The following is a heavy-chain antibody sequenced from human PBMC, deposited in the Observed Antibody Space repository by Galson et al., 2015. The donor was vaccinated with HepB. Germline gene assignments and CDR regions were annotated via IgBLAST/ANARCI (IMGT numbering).Heavy chain of an antibody. CDR1: GFTFSSYG. V-gene: IGHV3-30*18. CDR2: ISYDGSNK. CDR3: AKDSSSWYFFDGVDYYGMDV. J-gene: IGHJ6*02. Sequence: SLRLSCAASGFTFSSYGMHWVRQAPGKGLEWVAVISYDGSNKYYADSVKGRFTISRDNSKNTLYLQMNSLRAEDTAVYYCAKDSSSWYFFDGVDYYGMDVWGQGTTVTVSS. D-gene: IGHD6-13*01.